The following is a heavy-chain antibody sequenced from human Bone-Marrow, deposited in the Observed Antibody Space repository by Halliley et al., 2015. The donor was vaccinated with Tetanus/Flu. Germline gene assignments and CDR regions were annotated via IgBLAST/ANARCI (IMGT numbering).Heavy chain of an antibody. V-gene: IGHV3-23*01. J-gene: IGHJ4*02. Sequence: SVISGPGGTTSYADSVKGRFTISRDNSDNTLYLDMRRRRAADTAVYYCAKVGAVAGTPLNLGFWGQGTLVTVSS. D-gene: IGHD6-19*01. CDR2: ISGPGGTT. CDR3: AKVGAVAGTPLNLGF.